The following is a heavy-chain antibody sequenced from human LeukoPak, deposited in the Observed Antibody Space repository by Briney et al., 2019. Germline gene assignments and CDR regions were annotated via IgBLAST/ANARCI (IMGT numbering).Heavy chain of an antibody. Sequence: GSLRLSRAASGFTFSNYEMNLVRQAPGKGLEWVSYISSSDGTRTYADSVKGRFTISRDNAKKSLYLEMSSLRAEDTAVYYCAREIVSAVAGNFDYWGQGTLVTVSS. CDR1: GFTFSNYE. V-gene: IGHV3-48*03. CDR2: ISSSDGTR. J-gene: IGHJ4*02. D-gene: IGHD6-19*01. CDR3: AREIVSAVAGNFDY.